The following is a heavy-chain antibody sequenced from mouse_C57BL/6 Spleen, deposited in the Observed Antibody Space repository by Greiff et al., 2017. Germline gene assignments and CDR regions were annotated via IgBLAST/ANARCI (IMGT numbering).Heavy chain of an antibody. V-gene: IGHV14-4*01. CDR1: GFNIKDDY. D-gene: IGHD2-4*01. CDR2: IDPENGDT. J-gene: IGHJ3*01. CDR3: TSDYGFAY. Sequence: EVQLVESGAELVRPGASVKLSCTASGFNIKDDYMHWVKQRPEQGLEWIGWIDPENGDTEYASKFQGKATITADTSSNTAYLQLSSLTSEDTAVYYCTSDYGFAYWGQGTLVTVSA.